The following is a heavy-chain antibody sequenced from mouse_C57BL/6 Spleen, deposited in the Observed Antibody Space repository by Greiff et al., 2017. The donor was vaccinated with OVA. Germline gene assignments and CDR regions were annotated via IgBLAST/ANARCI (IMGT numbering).Heavy chain of an antibody. CDR2: ISSGSSTI. CDR3: ARGGAYYSNPYAMDY. V-gene: IGHV5-17*01. Sequence: EVQGVESGGGLVKPGGSLKLSCAASGFTFSDYGMHWVRQAPEKGLEWVAYISSGSSTIYYADTVKGRFTISRDNAKNTLCLQMTSLRSEDTAMYYCARGGAYYSNPYAMDYWGQGTSVTVSS. CDR1: GFTFSDYG. D-gene: IGHD2-5*01. J-gene: IGHJ4*01.